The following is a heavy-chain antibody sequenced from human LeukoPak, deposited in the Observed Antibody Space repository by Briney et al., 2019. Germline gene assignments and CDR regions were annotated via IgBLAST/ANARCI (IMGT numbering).Heavy chain of an antibody. CDR3: ATHTGGSGYYL. CDR1: GGSFSGYY. V-gene: IGHV4-34*01. J-gene: IGHJ4*02. D-gene: IGHD3-3*01. Sequence: SEALSLTCAVYGGSFSGYYWSWIRQPPGKGLEWIGEINHSGSTNYNPSLKSRVTISVDTSKNQFSLKLSSVTAADTAVYYCATHTGGSGYYLWGQGTLVTVSS. CDR2: INHSGST.